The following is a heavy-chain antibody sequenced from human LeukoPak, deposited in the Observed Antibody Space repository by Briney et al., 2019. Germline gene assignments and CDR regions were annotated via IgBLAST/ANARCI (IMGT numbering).Heavy chain of an antibody. CDR2: IWYGGSNK. D-gene: IGHD4-17*01. J-gene: IGHJ4*02. CDR3: ARVYGGAGNYFDY. CDR1: GFTFSSYG. Sequence: GGSLRLSCAASGFTFSSYGMHWVRQAPGKGLEWVAVIWYGGSNKYYADSVKGRFTISRDNTKNSLYLQMNSLRDEDTAVYYCARVYGGAGNYFDYWGQGTLVTVSS. V-gene: IGHV3-33*08.